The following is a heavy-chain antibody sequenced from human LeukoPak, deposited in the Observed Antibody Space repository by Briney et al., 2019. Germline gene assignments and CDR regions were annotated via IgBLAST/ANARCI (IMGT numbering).Heavy chain of an antibody. J-gene: IGHJ5*02. CDR3: ARSTYCSGGSCSHNWFDP. CDR2: IYYSGYT. V-gene: IGHV4-59*12. Sequence: SETLSLTCTVSGGSISSYYWSWIRQPPGKGLKWIGNIYYSGYTTYSPFLRSRVTISVDTSKNQFSLKLSSVTAADTAVYYCARSTYCSGGSCSHNWFDPWGQGTLVTVSS. CDR1: GGSISSYY. D-gene: IGHD2-15*01.